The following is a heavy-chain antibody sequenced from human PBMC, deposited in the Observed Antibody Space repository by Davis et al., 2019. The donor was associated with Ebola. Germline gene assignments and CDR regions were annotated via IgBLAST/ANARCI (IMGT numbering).Heavy chain of an antibody. CDR2: ISGDGGST. D-gene: IGHD2-8*01. Sequence: PGGSLRLSCAASGFTFADYAMHWVRQAPGKGLEWVSLISGDGGSTYYADSVKGRFTISRDNSKNSLYLQMNSLRTEDTALYYCAKDSYCTNGVCPYYFDYWGQGTLVTVSS. CDR3: AKDSYCTNGVCPYYFDY. CDR1: GFTFADYA. J-gene: IGHJ4*02. V-gene: IGHV3-43*02.